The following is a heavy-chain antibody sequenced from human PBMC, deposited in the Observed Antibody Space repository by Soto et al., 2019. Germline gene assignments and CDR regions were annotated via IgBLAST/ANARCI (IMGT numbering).Heavy chain of an antibody. D-gene: IGHD6-25*01. J-gene: IGHJ6*02. CDR2: IYPGDSDT. Sequence: PGESLKISCKGSGYNFATYWIGWVRQMPEKGLEWMGIIYPGDSDTRYSPSFQGQVTISADKSISTAYLQWSSLKASDTAIYYCATPSPDSADSMDVWGQGTTVTFSS. V-gene: IGHV5-51*01. CDR1: GYNFATYW. CDR3: ATPSPDSADSMDV.